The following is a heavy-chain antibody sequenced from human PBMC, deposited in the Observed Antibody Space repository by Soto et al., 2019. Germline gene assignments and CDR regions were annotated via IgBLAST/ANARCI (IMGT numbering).Heavy chain of an antibody. Sequence: PSETLSLTCSVSRGSISPYYWSWIRQPPGKGLEWLGEFNYRGNTNYNPSLKSRVTISVDTSRNHFSLKVNSVTAADTAVYYCATDRGNYWGQGTQVTVSS. CDR2: FNYRGNT. CDR3: ATDRGNY. V-gene: IGHV4-59*12. CDR1: RGSISPYY. J-gene: IGHJ4*02.